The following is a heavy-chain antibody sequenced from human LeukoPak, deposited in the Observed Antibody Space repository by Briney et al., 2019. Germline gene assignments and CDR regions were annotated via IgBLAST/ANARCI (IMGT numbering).Heavy chain of an antibody. CDR2: VNENGETT. CDR1: GFTFSSYG. J-gene: IGHJ4*02. D-gene: IGHD3-10*01. V-gene: IGHV3-23*01. CDR3: AKADGSGSYSDF. Sequence: GGSLRLSCAASGFTFSSYGMSWVRQAPELGLEWVSCVNENGETTYYADSVKGRFTISRDNSKNTLYLQMNSLRAEDTAVYYCAKADGSGSYSDFWGQGTLVTVSS.